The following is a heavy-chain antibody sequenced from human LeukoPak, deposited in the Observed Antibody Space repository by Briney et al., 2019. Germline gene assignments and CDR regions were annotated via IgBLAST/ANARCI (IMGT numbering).Heavy chain of an antibody. CDR2: IYYSGST. Sequence: SQTLSLTCNVSDGSISSGGYYWNWIRQHPGKGLEWIGYIYYSGSTYYNPSLKSRISISLDTSKNQFSLKLSSVTVADTAVYYCARERRDGSGSYDPLDYWGQGTLVTVSS. CDR3: ARERRDGSGSYDPLDY. V-gene: IGHV4-31*03. D-gene: IGHD3-10*01. CDR1: DGSISSGGYY. J-gene: IGHJ4*02.